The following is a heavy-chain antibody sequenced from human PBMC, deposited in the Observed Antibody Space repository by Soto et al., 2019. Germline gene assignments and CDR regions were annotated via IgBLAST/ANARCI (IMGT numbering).Heavy chain of an antibody. CDR3: ARHEYVSSSYDLLDV. CDR1: GGSVTNINYF. Sequence: SETLSLTCSVSGGSVTNINYFWAWIRQSPGKGLEWIANIYYTGTTFYNPSLRSRVSMTIDASKNRFSLDLSSVTASDTALYYCARHEYVSSSYDLLDVWGRGTMVTVSS. V-gene: IGHV4-39*01. D-gene: IGHD3-22*01. CDR2: IYYTGTT. J-gene: IGHJ3*01.